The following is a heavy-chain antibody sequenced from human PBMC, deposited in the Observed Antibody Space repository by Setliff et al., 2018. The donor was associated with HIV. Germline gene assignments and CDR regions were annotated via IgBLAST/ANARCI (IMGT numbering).Heavy chain of an antibody. J-gene: IGHJ4*02. CDR3: ARVHASYYLDY. V-gene: IGHV4-61*09. CDR1: GGSISSDNYY. CDR2: IYTSGTT. Sequence: TLSLTCTVSGGSISSDNYYWSWIRQPAGKGLEWIGHIYTSGTTVYNHALKSRVAISVDTSRNQFSLKLSSGTAADTAVYHCARVHASYYLDYWGQGTLVTVSS.